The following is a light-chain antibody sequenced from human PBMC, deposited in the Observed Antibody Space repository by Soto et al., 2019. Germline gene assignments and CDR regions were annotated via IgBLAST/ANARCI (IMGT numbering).Light chain of an antibody. CDR2: RAS. CDR1: QSVLYSSINKNY. Sequence: DIVMTQSPDSLAVSLGERATINCKSSQSVLYSSINKNYLAWYQQKPGQPPKLLIYRASTRESGVPDRFSGSGSGTDFTLTISSLQAEDVAVYYCQQYYSTPLTFGGGTKVEIK. J-gene: IGKJ4*01. CDR3: QQYYSTPLT. V-gene: IGKV4-1*01.